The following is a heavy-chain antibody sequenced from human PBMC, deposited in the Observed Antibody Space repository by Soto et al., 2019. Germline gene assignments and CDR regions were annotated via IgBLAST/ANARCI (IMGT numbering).Heavy chain of an antibody. CDR1: GFTFSSYS. CDR3: ARDRGNRMRVLVDV. V-gene: IGHV3-48*02. D-gene: IGHD3-10*01. Sequence: EVQLVESGGGLVQPGGSLRLSCAASGFTFSSYSMNWVRQAPGKGLEWVSYISSSSSTIYYADSVKGRFTISRDNAKNSLYLQVNSLRDEDTAVYYCARDRGNRMRVLVDVWGQGTTVTVSS. CDR2: ISSSSSTI. J-gene: IGHJ6*02.